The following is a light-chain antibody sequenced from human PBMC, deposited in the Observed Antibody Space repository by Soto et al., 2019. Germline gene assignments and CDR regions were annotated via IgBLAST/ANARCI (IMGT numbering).Light chain of an antibody. CDR3: QHPWT. V-gene: IGKV3-20*01. J-gene: IGKJ1*01. CDR2: GAS. Sequence: EIVLTQSPGTLSLSPGERATLSCRASQSVSRSYLAWYQQTPGQAPRLLIYGASSRATGIPDRFSGSGSGTDFTLTISRLEPEDFAVYYCQHPWTFGQGTKVEIK. CDR1: QSVSRSY.